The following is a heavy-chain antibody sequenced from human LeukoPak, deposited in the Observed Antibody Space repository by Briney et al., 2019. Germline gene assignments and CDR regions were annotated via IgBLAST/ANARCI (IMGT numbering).Heavy chain of an antibody. CDR3: QGAFDI. V-gene: IGHV3-15*01. CDR2: IKSKTDGETT. J-gene: IGHJ3*02. Sequence: GGSLRLSCAASGFSFINAWVSWVRQAPGKGLEWIGRIKSKTDGETTDYIAPVKGRFTISRDDSKNTVYLQMNSLKSEDTAVCYCQGAFDIWGQGTMVTVSA. CDR1: GFSFINAW.